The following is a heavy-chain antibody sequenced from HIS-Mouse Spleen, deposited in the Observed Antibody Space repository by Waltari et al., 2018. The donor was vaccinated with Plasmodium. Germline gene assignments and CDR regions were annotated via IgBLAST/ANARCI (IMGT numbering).Heavy chain of an antibody. Sequence: HVQLVASGAGVVQPWGCLRLRCAAPAFASRRHGLNRVRQAPGKGLEWVAVISYDGSNKYYADSVKGRFTISRDNSKNTLYLQMNSLRAEDTAVYYCAKEVLGYYDFWSRPDYWGQGTLVTVSS. CDR2: ISYDGSNK. V-gene: IGHV3-30*18. CDR3: AKEVLGYYDFWSRPDY. CDR1: AFASRRHG. J-gene: IGHJ4*02. D-gene: IGHD3-3*01.